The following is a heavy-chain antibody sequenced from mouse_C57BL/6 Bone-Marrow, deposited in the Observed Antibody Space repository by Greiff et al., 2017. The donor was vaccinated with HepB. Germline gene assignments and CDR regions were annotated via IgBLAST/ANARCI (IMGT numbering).Heavy chain of an antibody. CDR3: ARGGDYDPFAY. V-gene: IGHV1-54*01. CDR1: GYAFTNYL. J-gene: IGHJ3*01. Sequence: QVQLKESGAELVRPGTSVKVSCKASGYAFTNYLIEWVKQRPGQGLEWIGVINPGSGGTNYNEKFKGKATLTADKSSSTAYMQLSSLTSEDSAVYFCARGGDYDPFAYWGQGTLVTVSA. D-gene: IGHD2-4*01. CDR2: INPGSGGT.